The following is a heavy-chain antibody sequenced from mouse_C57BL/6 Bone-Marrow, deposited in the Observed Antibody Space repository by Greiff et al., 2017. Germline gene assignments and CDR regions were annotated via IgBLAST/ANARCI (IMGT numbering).Heavy chain of an antibody. CDR2: IYPRSGNT. V-gene: IGHV1-81*01. Sequence: VQGVESGAELARPGASVKLSYKASGYTFTSYGISWVKQRTGQGLEWIGEIYPRSGNTYYNEKFKGKATLTADKSSSTAYMELRSLTSEDSAVYFCARGWLKRAMDYWGQGTSVTVSS. J-gene: IGHJ4*01. CDR1: GYTFTSYG. CDR3: ARGWLKRAMDY. D-gene: IGHD1-1*02.